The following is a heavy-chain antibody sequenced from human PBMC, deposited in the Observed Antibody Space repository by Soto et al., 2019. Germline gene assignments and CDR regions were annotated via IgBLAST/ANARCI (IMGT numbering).Heavy chain of an antibody. V-gene: IGHV1-69*08. CDR2: IIPLHNTS. D-gene: IGHD6-19*01. J-gene: IGHJ4*02. CDR1: GGAFTNYS. Sequence: SVKVSCKVSGGAFTNYSLNWVRHAPGQGLEWLGGIIPLHNTSNYSLKLLGRGSVTADISSNTVYMHLSGLTSDDTATYYCAMTPTPYSSGRFYWGQGTLVTVSS. CDR3: AMTPTPYSSGRFY.